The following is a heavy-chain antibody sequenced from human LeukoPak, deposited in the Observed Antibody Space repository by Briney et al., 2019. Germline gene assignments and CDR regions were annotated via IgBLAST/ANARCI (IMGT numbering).Heavy chain of an antibody. Sequence: ASVTVSCKASGYTFTSYGISWVRQAPGQGLEWMGWISAYNGNTNYAQKLQGRVTMTTDTSTSTAYMELRSLRSDDTAVYYCARDGEAEMATPFDYWGQGTLVTVSS. CDR2: ISAYNGNT. V-gene: IGHV1-18*01. D-gene: IGHD5-24*01. CDR1: GYTFTSYG. CDR3: ARDGEAEMATPFDY. J-gene: IGHJ4*02.